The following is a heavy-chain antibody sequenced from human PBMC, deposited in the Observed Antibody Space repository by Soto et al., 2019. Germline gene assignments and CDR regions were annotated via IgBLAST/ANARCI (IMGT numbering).Heavy chain of an antibody. D-gene: IGHD3-9*01. V-gene: IGHV4-59*01. CDR3: ARVVSAVGYDILTGPTFDP. CDR2: IYYSGST. Sequence: SVTMSLTCAVSGVSISSYYWSWIRKTTGKGLEWIGYIYYSGSTNYNPSLKSRVTISVDTSKNQFSLKLSSVTAADSAVYYCARVVSAVGYDILTGPTFDPWGQGTLVTVSS. J-gene: IGHJ5*02. CDR1: GVSISSYY.